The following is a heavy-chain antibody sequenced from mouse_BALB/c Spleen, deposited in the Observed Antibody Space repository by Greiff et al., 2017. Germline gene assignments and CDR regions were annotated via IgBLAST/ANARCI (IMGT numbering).Heavy chain of an antibody. CDR1: GYTFTSYY. D-gene: IGHD2-10*01. J-gene: IGHJ2*01. V-gene: IGHV1S56*01. CDR2: IYPGNVNT. Sequence: QVQLKQSGPELVKPGASVRISCKASGYTFTSYYIHWVKQRPGQGLEWIGWIYPGNVNTKYNEKFKGKATLTADKSSSTAYMQLSSLTSEDSAVYFCARSYYGNYVVDYWGQGTTLTVSS. CDR3: ARSYYGNYVVDY.